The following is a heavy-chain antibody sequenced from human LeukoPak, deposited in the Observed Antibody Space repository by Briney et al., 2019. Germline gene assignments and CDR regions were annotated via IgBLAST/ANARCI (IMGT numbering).Heavy chain of an antibody. CDR3: ARDGYSGSYYRLYYFFMDV. Sequence: GGSLRLSCAASGFTFSSYGMSWVRQAPGKGLEWVSAISGSSSYIYYADSVKGRFTISRDNSENTLYLQMNSLRGEDTAVYYCARDGYSGSYYRLYYFFMDVWGKGTTVTVSS. D-gene: IGHD1-26*01. CDR1: GFTFSSYG. CDR2: ISGSSSYI. J-gene: IGHJ6*03. V-gene: IGHV3-23*01.